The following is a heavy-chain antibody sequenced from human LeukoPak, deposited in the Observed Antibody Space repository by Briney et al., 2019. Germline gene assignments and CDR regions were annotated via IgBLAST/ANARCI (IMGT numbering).Heavy chain of an antibody. Sequence: GGSLRLSCAASGFTFSSYEMNWVRQAPGKGLEWVSYISSSGSTIYYADSVKGRFTISRDNSKNTLYLQMNSLRAEDTAVYYCARVMAGPYSKRGRYNWNYAVQHWGQGTLVTVSS. J-gene: IGHJ1*01. D-gene: IGHD1-7*01. CDR2: ISSSGSTI. CDR1: GFTFSSYE. V-gene: IGHV3-48*03. CDR3: ARVMAGPYSKRGRYNWNYAVQH.